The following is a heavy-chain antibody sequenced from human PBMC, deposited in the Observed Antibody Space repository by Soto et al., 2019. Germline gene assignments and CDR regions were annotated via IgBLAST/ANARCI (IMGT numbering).Heavy chain of an antibody. V-gene: IGHV3-48*03. CDR1: GFTFRSYE. J-gene: IGHJ5*02. Sequence: EVQLVESGGGLVQPGGSLRLSCAASGFTFRSYEMNWVRQAPGKGLERGSYISSSGSTIYYADSVKGRFTISRDNAKNSLYLQMNSLRAGDTAGDYCARDSRSLSTMAPVVCAPPYHPVGSWFDPWCQGTLVTVSS. D-gene: IGHD3-10*01. CDR3: ARDSRSLSTMAPVVCAPPYHPVGSWFDP. CDR2: ISSSGSTI.